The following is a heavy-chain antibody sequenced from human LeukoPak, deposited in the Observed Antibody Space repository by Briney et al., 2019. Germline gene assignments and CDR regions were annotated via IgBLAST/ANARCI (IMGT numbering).Heavy chain of an antibody. D-gene: IGHD2-8*01. V-gene: IGHV4-30-4*08. J-gene: IGHJ4*02. CDR3: ARRYCTNGVCYNPRFDY. CDR1: GGSISSGDYY. Sequence: SQTLSLTCTVSGGSISSGDYYWSWIRQPPGKGLEWIGYIYYSGSTYYNPSLKNRVTISVDTSKNQFSLKLSSVTAADTAVYYCARRYCTNGVCYNPRFDYWGQGTLVTVSS. CDR2: IYYSGST.